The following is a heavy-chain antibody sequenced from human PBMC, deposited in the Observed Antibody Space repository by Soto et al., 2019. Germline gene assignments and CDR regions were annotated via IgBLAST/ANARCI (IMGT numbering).Heavy chain of an antibody. CDR3: ARFRAYCGGDCSSGLDY. Sequence: ASVKVSFKASGYTFTSYYMHWVRQAPGQGLEWMGIINPSGGSTSYAQKFQGRVTMTRDTSTSTVYMELSSLRSEDTAVCYCARFRAYCGGDCSSGLDYWGQGTLVTVSS. CDR2: INPSGGST. V-gene: IGHV1-46*01. J-gene: IGHJ4*02. D-gene: IGHD2-21*02. CDR1: GYTFTSYY.